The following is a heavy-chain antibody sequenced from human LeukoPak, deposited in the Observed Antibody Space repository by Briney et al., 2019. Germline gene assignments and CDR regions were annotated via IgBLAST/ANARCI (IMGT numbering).Heavy chain of an antibody. J-gene: IGHJ4*02. D-gene: IGHD3-9*01. CDR2: INTNTGNP. Sequence: ASVKVSCKASGYTFTSYAMNWVRQAPGQGLEWMGWINTNTGNPTYAQGFTGRFVFSLDTSVSTAYLQISSLKAEDTAVYYCARPSLRYFDWLPPPLHYWGQGTLVTVSS. CDR1: GYTFTSYA. CDR3: ARPSLRYFDWLPPPLHY. V-gene: IGHV7-4-1*02.